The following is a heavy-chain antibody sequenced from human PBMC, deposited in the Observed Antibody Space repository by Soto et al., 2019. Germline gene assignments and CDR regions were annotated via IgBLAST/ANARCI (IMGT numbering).Heavy chain of an antibody. CDR2: ICYSGST. V-gene: IGHV4-31*03. D-gene: IGHD6-13*01. Sequence: QVQLQESGPGLVKPSQTLSLTCTVSGGSISSGGYYLSWIRPRPGKGLVWIVYICYSGSTYYNPSLKRRVTISVDTSKNQYSLKLSSVTAADTAVYYCARDTTVGPRFGSSWPYGMDVWGQGTTVTVSS. CDR1: GGSISSGGYY. J-gene: IGHJ6*02. CDR3: ARDTTVGPRFGSSWPYGMDV.